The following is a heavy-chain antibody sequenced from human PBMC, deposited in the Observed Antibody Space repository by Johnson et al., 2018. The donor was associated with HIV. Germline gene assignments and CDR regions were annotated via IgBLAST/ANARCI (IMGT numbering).Heavy chain of an antibody. J-gene: IGHJ3*02. Sequence: QVQLVESGGGVVQPGRSLRPSCAASGFTFSSYGMHWVRQAPGKGLEWVAVISYDGSNKYYADSVKGRFTISRDNSKNTLYLQINSLSAEDTAVYYCAKDGWARGGSWYEGVFDIWGQGTMVTVSS. D-gene: IGHD6-13*01. CDR1: GFTFSSYG. CDR2: ISYDGSNK. V-gene: IGHV3-30*18. CDR3: AKDGWARGGSWYEGVFDI.